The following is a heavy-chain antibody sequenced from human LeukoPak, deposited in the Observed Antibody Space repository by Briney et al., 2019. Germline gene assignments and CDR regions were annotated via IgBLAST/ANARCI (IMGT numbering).Heavy chain of an antibody. CDR2: ITDSGGDT. Sequence: PGGSLRLSCAASGFTFGSYAMSWVRQAPGKGLEWVSAITDSGGDTYYADSVKGRFTISRDNSKNTLYLQMNSLRAEDTAVYCCAKGNSPSRPYYFDHWGQGTLVTVSS. D-gene: IGHD1-7*01. J-gene: IGHJ4*02. CDR1: GFTFGSYA. CDR3: AKGNSPSRPYYFDH. V-gene: IGHV3-23*01.